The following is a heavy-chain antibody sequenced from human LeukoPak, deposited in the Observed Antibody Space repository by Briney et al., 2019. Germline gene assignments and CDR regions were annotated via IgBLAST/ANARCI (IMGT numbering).Heavy chain of an antibody. J-gene: IGHJ4*02. CDR1: GFAFSSYS. CDR3: ARDQAAAGTVAY. Sequence: PGRSLRLSCAASGFAFSSYSMNWVRQAPGKGLEWVSSISSSSTYIYYADSVKGRFTISRDNAKNSLYLQMNSLRAEDTAVYYCARDQAAAGTVAYWGQGTLVTVSS. D-gene: IGHD6-13*01. CDR2: ISSSSTYI. V-gene: IGHV3-21*01.